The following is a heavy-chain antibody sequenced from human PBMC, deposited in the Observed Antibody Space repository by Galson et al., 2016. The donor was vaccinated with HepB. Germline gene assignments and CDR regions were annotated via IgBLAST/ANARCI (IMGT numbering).Heavy chain of an antibody. J-gene: IGHJ5*01. D-gene: IGHD6-13*01. CDR3: ARDPGRIAAAGHLDS. CDR2: IYSGGAT. Sequence: SLRLSCAGSGFIVSSHYMNWVCQPPGKGLEWVAIIYSGGATYYADSVKGRFTISRDNPKNTVYLQMNSLRAEDTAVYYCARDPGRIAAAGHLDSWGQGTLVTVSS. V-gene: IGHV3-53*01. CDR1: GFIVSSHY.